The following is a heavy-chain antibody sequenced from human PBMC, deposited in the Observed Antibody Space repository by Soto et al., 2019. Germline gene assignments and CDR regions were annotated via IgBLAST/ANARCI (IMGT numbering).Heavy chain of an antibody. D-gene: IGHD4-17*01. Sequence: QITLKESGPTLVKPTQTLTLTCTFSGFSLSTSGVGVGWIRQPPGKALEWLALIYWDDDKRYSPSLKSRLTITEYTSNIHVVLTMTNMVPVDTATYYCAHRQRTVYFDYWGQGTLVTVSS. V-gene: IGHV2-5*02. J-gene: IGHJ4*02. CDR2: IYWDDDK. CDR1: GFSLSTSGVG. CDR3: AHRQRTVYFDY.